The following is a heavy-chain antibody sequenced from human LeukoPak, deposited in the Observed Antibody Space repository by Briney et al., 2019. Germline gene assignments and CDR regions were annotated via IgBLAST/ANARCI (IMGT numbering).Heavy chain of an antibody. CDR2: ISSSSSYI. CDR3: ASSGGGIAAAGTYYFDY. Sequence: GGSLRLSCAASGFTFSSYSMNWVRQAPGKGLEWVSSISSSSSYIHYADSVKGRFTISRDNAKNSLYLQMNSLRAEDTAVYYCASSGGGIAAAGTYYFDYWGQGTLVTVSS. CDR1: GFTFSSYS. J-gene: IGHJ4*02. V-gene: IGHV3-21*01. D-gene: IGHD6-13*01.